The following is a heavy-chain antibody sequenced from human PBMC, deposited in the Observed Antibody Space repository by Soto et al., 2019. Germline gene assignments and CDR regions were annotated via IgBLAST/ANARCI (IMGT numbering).Heavy chain of an antibody. CDR2: ISSSSSYI. Sequence: EVQLVESGGGLVKPGGSLRLSCAASGFTFSSYSMNWVRQAPGKGLEWVSSISSSSSYIYYADSVKCRFTISRDNAKNSLYLQMNSLRAGDTAVYYCARGPPGIAVAGQFDPWGQGTLVTVSS. D-gene: IGHD6-19*01. CDR3: ARGPPGIAVAGQFDP. V-gene: IGHV3-21*01. CDR1: GFTFSSYS. J-gene: IGHJ5*02.